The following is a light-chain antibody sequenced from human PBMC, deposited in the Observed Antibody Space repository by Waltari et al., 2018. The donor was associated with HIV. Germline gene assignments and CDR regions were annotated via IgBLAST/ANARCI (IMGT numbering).Light chain of an antibody. CDR2: YKSDSDK. CDR3: MIWHSSAWV. Sequence: QAVLTQPASLSASPGASASLTSTSRSGFNVAPYRTYWYQQTPGSPPQYLLRYKSDSDKQQGSGVPSRFSGSKDASANAGILLISGLQSEDEADYYCMIWHSSAWVCGGGTKLTVL. V-gene: IGLV5-45*01. J-gene: IGLJ3*02. CDR1: SGFNVAPYR.